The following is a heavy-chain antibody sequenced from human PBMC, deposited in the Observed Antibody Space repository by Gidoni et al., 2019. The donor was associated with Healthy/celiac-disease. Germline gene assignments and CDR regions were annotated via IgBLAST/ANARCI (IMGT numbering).Heavy chain of an antibody. CDR2: MSGSGGST. V-gene: IGHV3-23*01. CDR1: GFTFRSYA. J-gene: IGHJ6*02. Sequence: EVQLLESGGGLVQPGGSLRLSCAASGFTFRSYAMSWVRQAPGKGLEWVSAMSGSGGSTYYADSVKGRFTISRDNSKNTLYLQMNSLRAEDTAVYYCAKDQSWFGELRIHYGMDVWGQGTTVTVSS. D-gene: IGHD3-10*01. CDR3: AKDQSWFGELRIHYGMDV.